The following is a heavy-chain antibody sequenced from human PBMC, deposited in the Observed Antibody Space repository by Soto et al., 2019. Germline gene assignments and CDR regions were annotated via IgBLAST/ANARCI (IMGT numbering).Heavy chain of an antibody. D-gene: IGHD6-19*01. Sequence: ASVKVSCKASGYTFASYAISWMRQAPGQGLEWMGWISAYNGNTNYAQKLQGRVTMTTDTSTSTAYMELRSLRSDDTAVYYCARAGWDGWYFDYWGQGTLVTVSS. V-gene: IGHV1-18*01. CDR1: GYTFASYA. CDR2: ISAYNGNT. CDR3: ARAGWDGWYFDY. J-gene: IGHJ4*02.